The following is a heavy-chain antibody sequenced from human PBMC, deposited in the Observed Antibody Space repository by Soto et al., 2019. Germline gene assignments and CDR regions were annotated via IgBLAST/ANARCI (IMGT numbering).Heavy chain of an antibody. D-gene: IGHD2-2*02. Sequence: ASVKVSCKASGYTFTNYGISWVRQAPVQVLEWMVCISVYNGNTNYAQNLQGRVTMTTDTSTNTVYTELRSLKLDDTAVYYCARVQPTTCCYTNFAYWAQGTMVTVSS. CDR2: ISVYNGNT. CDR3: ARVQPTTCCYTNFAY. J-gene: IGHJ4*02. V-gene: IGHV1-18*04. CDR1: GYTFTNYG.